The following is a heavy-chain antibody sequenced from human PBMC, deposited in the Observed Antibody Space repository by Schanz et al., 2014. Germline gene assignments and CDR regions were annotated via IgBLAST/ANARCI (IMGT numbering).Heavy chain of an antibody. Sequence: QVQLVESGGGMVQPGGSLRLSCAASGFMFSSYGMHWVRQAPGKGLEWVAFIRYDGSNKYYADSVKGRFTISRDNSKNTLYLQMDTLRVEDTAMFYCARDMTIAPAWGQGTLVTVSS. CDR3: ARDMTIAPA. CDR1: GFMFSSYG. V-gene: IGHV3-30*02. J-gene: IGHJ5*02. CDR2: IRYDGSNK. D-gene: IGHD6-13*01.